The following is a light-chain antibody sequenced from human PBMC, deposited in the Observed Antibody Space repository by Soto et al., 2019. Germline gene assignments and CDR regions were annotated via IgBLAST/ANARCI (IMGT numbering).Light chain of an antibody. J-gene: IGLJ2*01. Sequence: QSALTQPASVSGSPGQSITISCTGTTSDVGGYPYVSWYQQHPGKAPKVMIYEVSNRPSGVFNRFSGSKSGNTASLTISGLQAEDEADYYCSSYTRTTTLVVFGGGTKLTVL. V-gene: IGLV2-14*01. CDR2: EVS. CDR3: SSYTRTTTLVV. CDR1: TSDVGGYPY.